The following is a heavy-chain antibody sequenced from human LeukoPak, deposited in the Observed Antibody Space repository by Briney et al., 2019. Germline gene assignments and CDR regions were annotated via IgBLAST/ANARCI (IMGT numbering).Heavy chain of an antibody. V-gene: IGHV1-8*01. D-gene: IGHD2-21*02. CDR3: ATGAQVTPGWYFDL. CDR2: MNPNSGNT. CDR1: GYTFTSYD. J-gene: IGHJ2*01. Sequence: ASVKVSCKASGYTFTSYDINWVRQATGQGLEWMGWMNPNSGNTGYAQKFQGRVTMTRNTSISTAYMELSGLRSEDTAVYYCATGAQVTPGWYFDLWGRGTLVTVSS.